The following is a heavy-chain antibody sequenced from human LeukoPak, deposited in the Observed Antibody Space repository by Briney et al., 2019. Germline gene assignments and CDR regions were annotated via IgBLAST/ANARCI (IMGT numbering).Heavy chain of an antibody. CDR2: INGDGSSI. CDR1: GFTFSSSW. J-gene: IGHJ3*02. D-gene: IGHD2-15*01. Sequence: PGESLRLSCAASGFTFSSSWMHWVRQAPGKGLVWVSRINGDGSSISHADSVRGRFTISRDNAKNTLYLQMNSLRAEDTAVYYCARVSAVNDVFDIWGQGTLVTVSS. V-gene: IGHV3-74*01. CDR3: ARVSAVNDVFDI.